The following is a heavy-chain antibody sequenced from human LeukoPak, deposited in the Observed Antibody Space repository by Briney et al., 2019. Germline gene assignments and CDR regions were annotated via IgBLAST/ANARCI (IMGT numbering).Heavy chain of an antibody. Sequence: GGSLRLSCAASGFTFSSYSMNWVRQAPGKGLEWASYISSSGSTIYYADSVKGRFTISRDNAKNSLYLQMNSLRAEDTAVYYCARDFIVAGTYYYYYYYMDVWGKGTTVTVSS. CDR3: ARDFIVAGTYYYYYYYMDV. CDR1: GFTFSSYS. J-gene: IGHJ6*03. D-gene: IGHD6-19*01. V-gene: IGHV3-48*04. CDR2: ISSSGSTI.